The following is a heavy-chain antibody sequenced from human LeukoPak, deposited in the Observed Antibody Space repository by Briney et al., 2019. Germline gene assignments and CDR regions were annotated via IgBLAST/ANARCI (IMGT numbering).Heavy chain of an antibody. CDR3: ARGPSGGNGFSY. CDR1: GFTFTNYL. D-gene: IGHD2-15*01. V-gene: IGHV3-7*04. CDR2: IKQDGSER. Sequence: GGSLRLSCATSGFTFTNYLMSWVRQTPGKGLEWVANIKQDGSERYYVDSVKGRFTISRDNAKNSLYLQMNSLRAEDTAVYYCARGPSGGNGFSYWGQGTLVTVSS. J-gene: IGHJ4*02.